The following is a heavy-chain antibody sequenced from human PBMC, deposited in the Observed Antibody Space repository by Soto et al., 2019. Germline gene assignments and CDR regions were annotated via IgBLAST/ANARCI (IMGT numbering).Heavy chain of an antibody. J-gene: IGHJ3*02. CDR1: GYSFTSYW. V-gene: IGHV5-10-1*01. D-gene: IGHD2-2*01. Sequence: PGESLKISCKGSGYSFTSYWISWVRQMPGKGLEWMGRIDPSDSYTNYSPSFQGHVTISADKSISTAYLQWSSLKASDTAMYYCARHFSDIVVVPANAFDIWGQGTMVTVSS. CDR2: IDPSDSYT. CDR3: ARHFSDIVVVPANAFDI.